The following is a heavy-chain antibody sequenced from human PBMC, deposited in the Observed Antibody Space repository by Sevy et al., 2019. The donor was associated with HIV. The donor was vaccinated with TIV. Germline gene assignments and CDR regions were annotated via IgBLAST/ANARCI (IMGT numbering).Heavy chain of an antibody. V-gene: IGHV3-23*01. CDR3: AKDSLDLEYDDGGSDYFDY. J-gene: IGHJ4*02. D-gene: IGHD4-17*01. CDR1: GFTFSSYT. Sequence: GGSLRLSCATSGFTFSSYTMSWVRQAPGKGLEWVSAVSGSGGSTYYADSVKGRFTISRDNSKKTLYLQMNSLRAEDTAVYYCAKDSLDLEYDDGGSDYFDYWGQGTLVTVSS. CDR2: VSGSGGST.